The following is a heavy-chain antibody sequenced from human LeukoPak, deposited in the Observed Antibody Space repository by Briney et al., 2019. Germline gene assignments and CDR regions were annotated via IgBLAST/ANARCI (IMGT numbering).Heavy chain of an antibody. D-gene: IGHD6-6*01. V-gene: IGHV4-34*01. CDR2: INHSGST. CDR3: ARETAARDAFDI. J-gene: IGHJ3*02. CDR1: GGSFSGYY. Sequence: SETLSLTCAVYGGSFSGYYWSWIRQPPGKGLEWIGEINHSGSTNYNPSLKSRVTISVDTSKNQFSLKLSSVTAADTAVYYCARETAARDAFDIWGQVTMVTVSS.